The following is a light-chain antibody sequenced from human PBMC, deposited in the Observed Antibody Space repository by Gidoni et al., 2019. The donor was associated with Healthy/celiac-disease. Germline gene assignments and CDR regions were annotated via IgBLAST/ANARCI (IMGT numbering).Light chain of an antibody. V-gene: IGKV1-39*01. J-gene: IGKJ1*01. Sequence: DIQMTQSPSSLSASVGDRVTITCRASQSISSYLNWYQQKPGKAPKLLIYAASSLQSGVPSRFSSSGSGTDFTLTISMLQPEDFATYYCQQSYSTPRTFGQGTKVEIK. CDR2: AAS. CDR3: QQSYSTPRT. CDR1: QSISSY.